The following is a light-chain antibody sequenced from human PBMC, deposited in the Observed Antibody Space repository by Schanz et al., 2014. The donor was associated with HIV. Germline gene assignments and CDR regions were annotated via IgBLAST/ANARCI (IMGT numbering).Light chain of an antibody. CDR2: DNY. Sequence: QSVLTQPPSVSAAPGQKVTISCSGSTSNIGNNYVSWYQQLPGTAPKLLIYDNYKRPSEIPDRFSGSKSGTSATLGITGLQTGDEADYYCATWDSFLGAAGVFGTGTKLTVL. V-gene: IGLV1-51*01. CDR1: TSNIGNNY. CDR3: ATWDSFLGAAGV. J-gene: IGLJ1*01.